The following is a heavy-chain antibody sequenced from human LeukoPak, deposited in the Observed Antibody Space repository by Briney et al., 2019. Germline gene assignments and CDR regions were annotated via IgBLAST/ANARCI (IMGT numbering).Heavy chain of an antibody. V-gene: IGHV1-3*04. CDR1: GYTFTNYG. CDR3: ARVPLDDASRHYYPH. Sequence: GASVKVSCKPSGYTFTNYGMHWVRQAPRQSPEWMGWINTGNGNTKSSQKFQDRVTLTGDTSASTAYMELNSLSSEDTAVYYCARVPLDDASRHYYPHWGQGTLVTVSS. J-gene: IGHJ1*01. D-gene: IGHD3-10*01. CDR2: INTGNGNT.